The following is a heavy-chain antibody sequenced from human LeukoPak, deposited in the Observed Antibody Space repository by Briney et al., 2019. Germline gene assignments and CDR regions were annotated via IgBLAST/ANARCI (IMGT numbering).Heavy chain of an antibody. D-gene: IGHD6-19*01. Sequence: SVKVSCKASGGTFSSYAISWVRQAPGQGLEWMGGIIPLFGTANYAQKFQGRVTITTGESTSTAYMELSSLRSEDTAVYYCAREAQPYSSGWYWVTFDYWGQGTLVTVSS. J-gene: IGHJ4*02. V-gene: IGHV1-69*05. CDR1: GGTFSSYA. CDR3: AREAQPYSSGWYWVTFDY. CDR2: IIPLFGTA.